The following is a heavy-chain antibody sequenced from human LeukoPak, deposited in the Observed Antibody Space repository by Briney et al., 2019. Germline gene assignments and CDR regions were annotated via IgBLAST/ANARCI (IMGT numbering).Heavy chain of an antibody. D-gene: IGHD3-10*01. CDR2: MNPNSGNT. V-gene: IGHV1-8*01. CDR1: GYTFTSYD. CDR3: ARVGLDGSGSYPDY. J-gene: IGHJ4*02. Sequence: ASVKVSCKASGYTFTSYDINWVRQATGQGLEWMGWMNPNSGNTGYAQKFQGRVTMTRNTAISTAYMDLSSLKSEDTAVYYCARVGLDGSGSYPDYWGQGTLVTVSS.